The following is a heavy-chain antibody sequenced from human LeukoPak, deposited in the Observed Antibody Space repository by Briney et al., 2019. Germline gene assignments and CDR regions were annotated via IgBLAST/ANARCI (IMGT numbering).Heavy chain of an antibody. V-gene: IGHV3-23*01. CDR3: ARDHNYAFDN. CDR2: ISGTAGST. Sequence: GGSLRLSCTSSGFMFSNYAMSWVRQAPGKGLEWVSTISGTAGSTFYADSVKGRFTISRDNSENTLYLEMNSLRVEDTAVYYCARDHNYAFDNWGQGTLVSVSS. D-gene: IGHD1-1*01. J-gene: IGHJ4*02. CDR1: GFMFSNYA.